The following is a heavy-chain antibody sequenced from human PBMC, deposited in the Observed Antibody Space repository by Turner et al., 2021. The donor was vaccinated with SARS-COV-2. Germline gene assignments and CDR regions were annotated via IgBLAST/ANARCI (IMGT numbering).Heavy chain of an antibody. D-gene: IGHD2-8*01. CDR3: ARVVVLRRAYFDY. J-gene: IGHJ4*02. Sequence: QVQLQESGPGLVKPSQTLSLTCTVSGGSISSGDYYWSWIRQPPGKGLGWIGYIYDSESTYYNPSLKSRVTISVDTSKNQFSLKLSSVTAADTAVYYCARVVVLRRAYFDYWGQGTLVTVSS. CDR1: GGSISSGDYY. CDR2: IYDSEST. V-gene: IGHV4-30-4*01.